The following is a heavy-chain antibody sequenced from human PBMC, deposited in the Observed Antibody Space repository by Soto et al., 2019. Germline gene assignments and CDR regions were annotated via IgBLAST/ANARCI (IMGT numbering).Heavy chain of an antibody. V-gene: IGHV1-69*06. Sequence: QVQLVQSGAEVKKPGSSVKVSCKASGGTFSSYAISWVRQAPGQGLEWMGGIIPIFGTANYAQKFQGRVTITADKSTSTAYMELSSLRSEDTAVYYCARNLGDSSGYYSGYNRFDPWGQGTLVTVSS. CDR1: GGTFSSYA. J-gene: IGHJ5*02. D-gene: IGHD3-22*01. CDR2: IIPIFGTA. CDR3: ARNLGDSSGYYSGYNRFDP.